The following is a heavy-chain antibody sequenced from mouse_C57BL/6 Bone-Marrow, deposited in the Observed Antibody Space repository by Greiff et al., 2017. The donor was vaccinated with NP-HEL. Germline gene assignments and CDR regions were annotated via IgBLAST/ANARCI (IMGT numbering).Heavy chain of an antibody. CDR3: ARDPFAY. CDR2: ISYDGSN. Sequence: EVQVVESGPGLVKPSQSLSLTCSVTGCSITSGYYWNWIRQFPGNKLEWMGYISYDGSNNYNPSLKNRISITRDTSKNQFFLKLNSVTTEDTASYYCARDPFAYWGQGTLVTVSA. V-gene: IGHV3-6*01. J-gene: IGHJ3*01. CDR1: GCSITSGYY.